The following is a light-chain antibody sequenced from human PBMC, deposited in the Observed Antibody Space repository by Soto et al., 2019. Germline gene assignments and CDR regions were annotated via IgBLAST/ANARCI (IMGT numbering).Light chain of an antibody. CDR3: QQTYSTLNS. CDR2: TAS. V-gene: IGKV1-39*01. J-gene: IGKJ2*03. CDR1: QSIRTY. Sequence: DIQVTQSPSSLSASVGDRVTITCRASQSIRTYLNWYQQRPGKPPKLLIHTASTLQSGVPSRFSGSGSGTDSTLTISSLQPEDFATYSCQQTYSTLNSFGQGTKLEIK.